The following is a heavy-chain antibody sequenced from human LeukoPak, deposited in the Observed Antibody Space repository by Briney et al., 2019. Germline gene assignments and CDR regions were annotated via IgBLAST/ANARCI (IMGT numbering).Heavy chain of an antibody. V-gene: IGHV4-39*01. CDR2: IYNSGST. CDR3: ARHIATMDGRPPDFDY. CDR1: GGSIRSSSYY. D-gene: IGHD4/OR15-4a*01. Sequence: SETLSLTCTVSGGSIRSSSYYWGWIRQSPGKGLEWIGTIYNSGSTYYNPSLKSRFTISVDTSKNQFSLKLSSVTAADTAVYYCARHIATMDGRPPDFDYWGQGTLVTVSS. J-gene: IGHJ4*02.